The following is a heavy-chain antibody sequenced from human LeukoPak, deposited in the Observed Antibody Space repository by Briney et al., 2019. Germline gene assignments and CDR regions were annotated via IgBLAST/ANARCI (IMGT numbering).Heavy chain of an antibody. CDR1: GFTFSSYA. CDR3: AKGIGSGSYLGSCDY. Sequence: PGGSLRLSCAASGFTFSSYAMTWVRQTPGKGLEWVSAISGSASSTYYADSVKGRFTISRDNSKNTLYLQMNSLRDEDTAVYYCAKGIGSGSYLGSCDYWGQGTLVTVSS. J-gene: IGHJ4*02. V-gene: IGHV3-23*01. CDR2: ISGSASST. D-gene: IGHD3-10*01.